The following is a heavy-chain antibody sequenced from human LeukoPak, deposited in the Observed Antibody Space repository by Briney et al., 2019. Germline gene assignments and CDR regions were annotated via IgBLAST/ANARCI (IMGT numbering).Heavy chain of an antibody. Sequence: SQTLSLTCTVSGDSISSYYWSWIPQPPGKGLECMGDIYYSGRTNYNPCLKSRVTISVDTPKNQLSLKLSSVTAAGTAVYYCARKYYDFGSGHSLNHYWYFDLWGRGTLVTVSS. J-gene: IGHJ2*01. CDR3: ARKYYDFGSGHSLNHYWYFDL. V-gene: IGHV4-59*01. D-gene: IGHD3-3*01. CDR1: GDSISSYY. CDR2: IYYSGRT.